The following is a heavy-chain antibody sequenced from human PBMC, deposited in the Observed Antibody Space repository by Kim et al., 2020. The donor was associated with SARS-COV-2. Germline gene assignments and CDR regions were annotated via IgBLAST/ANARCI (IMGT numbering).Heavy chain of an antibody. Sequence: GGSLRLSCAASGFTFDDYTMHWVRQAPGKGLEWVSFISWDGGSTYYADSVKGRFTISRDNSKNSLYLQMNRLRTEDTALYYCAKDMRPAGTAMVTTGMDAWGQGAPGTVSS. CDR1: GFTFDDYT. D-gene: IGHD5-18*01. CDR2: ISWDGGST. J-gene: IGHJ6*02. CDR3: AKDMRPAGTAMVTTGMDA. V-gene: IGHV3-43*01.